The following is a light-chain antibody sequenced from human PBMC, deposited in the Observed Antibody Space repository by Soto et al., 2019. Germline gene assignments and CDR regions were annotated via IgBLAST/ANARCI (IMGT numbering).Light chain of an antibody. J-gene: IGLJ1*01. V-gene: IGLV2-11*01. CDR1: SSDVGGDNY. CDR2: DVT. Sequence: QSALTQPRSVSGSPGQSVTISCTGTSSDVGGDNYVSWYQHHPGKAPKLMIYDVTERPSGVPDRFSASKSGNTASLTISGLQAEDEADYYCCSYAGSYTDIFGTGTKVTVL. CDR3: CSYAGSYTDI.